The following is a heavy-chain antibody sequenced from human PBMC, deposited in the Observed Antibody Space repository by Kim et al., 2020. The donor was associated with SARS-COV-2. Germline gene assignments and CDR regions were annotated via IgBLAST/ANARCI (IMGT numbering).Heavy chain of an antibody. CDR3: AKETYPEDY. J-gene: IGHJ4*02. Sequence: STYYADSLKGRFTNSRDNSKNTLYLQMNSLRAEDTAVYYCAKETYPEDYWGQGTLVTVSS. CDR2: ST. V-gene: IGHV3-23*01.